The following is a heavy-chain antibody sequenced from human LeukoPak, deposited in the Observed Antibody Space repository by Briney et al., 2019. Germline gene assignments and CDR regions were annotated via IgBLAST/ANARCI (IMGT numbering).Heavy chain of an antibody. CDR2: ISWDGGST. CDR3: AKARDVLRYFDCMDY. J-gene: IGHJ4*02. CDR1: GFTFDDYT. V-gene: IGHV3-43*01. Sequence: GGSLRLSCAASGFTFDDYTMHWVRQAPGKGLEWVSLISWDGGSTYYADSVKGRFTISRDNSKNSLYLQMNSLRTEDTALYYCAKARDVLRYFDCMDYWGQGTLVTVSS. D-gene: IGHD3-9*01.